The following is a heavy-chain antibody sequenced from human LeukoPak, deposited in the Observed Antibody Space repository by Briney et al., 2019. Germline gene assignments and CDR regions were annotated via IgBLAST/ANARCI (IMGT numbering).Heavy chain of an antibody. Sequence: SETLSLTCTVSGGSISNYYWNWIRQPPGKGLEWVGHISYSGGTKYNPSLQSRVTISIDTSKNQFSLNLSSVTAADTAVYYCARRVIMSAAGVPDTWLDPWGQGILVTVSS. CDR1: GGSISNYY. D-gene: IGHD2-8*01. J-gene: IGHJ5*02. V-gene: IGHV4-59*08. CDR3: ARRVIMSAAGVPDTWLDP. CDR2: ISYSGGT.